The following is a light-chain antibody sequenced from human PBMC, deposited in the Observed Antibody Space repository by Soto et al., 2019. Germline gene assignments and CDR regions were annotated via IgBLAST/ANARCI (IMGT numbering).Light chain of an antibody. CDR1: QSVGNN. Sequence: EIVVTQSPATLSVSPGERASLSCWTSQSVGNNLAWYQQKPGQAPRLLIYGASTRATDIPARFSGSGSGTDFTLTISSLQSEDFAVYYCQQYSNWPPSITLGQGTRLEIK. CDR3: QQYSNWPPSIT. J-gene: IGKJ5*01. CDR2: GAS. V-gene: IGKV3-15*01.